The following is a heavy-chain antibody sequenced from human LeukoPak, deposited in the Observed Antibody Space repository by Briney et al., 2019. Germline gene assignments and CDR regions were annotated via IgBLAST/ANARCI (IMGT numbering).Heavy chain of an antibody. J-gene: IGHJ5*02. CDR1: GFNFDNYG. V-gene: IGHV3-30*03. CDR2: VSYDGSKK. Sequence: GGSLRLSCTASGFNFDNYGLHWVRQAPGKGLEWVAVVSYDGSKKYYADSVKGRFTISRDNSKSTLYLQMNSLRAEDTAVYYCAGISYGSGSYYNHNWFDPWGQGTLVTVSS. CDR3: AGISYGSGSYYNHNWFDP. D-gene: IGHD3-10*01.